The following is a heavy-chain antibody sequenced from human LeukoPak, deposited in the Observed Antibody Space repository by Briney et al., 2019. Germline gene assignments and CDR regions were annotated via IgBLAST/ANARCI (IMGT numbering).Heavy chain of an antibody. CDR1: GFTCSSYG. V-gene: IGHV3-23*01. CDR2: ISGSGGST. J-gene: IGHJ1*01. CDR3: AKDEEGPYTV. Sequence: PGGSLRRSGAACGFTCSSYGRRWVGQAPGKGRDWVSPISGSGGSTYYADSVKGRFTLSRDNSKNPLYLQMNSLRAEDTAVYYCAKDEEGPYTVWAQGTLVTVSS. D-gene: IGHD3-16*01.